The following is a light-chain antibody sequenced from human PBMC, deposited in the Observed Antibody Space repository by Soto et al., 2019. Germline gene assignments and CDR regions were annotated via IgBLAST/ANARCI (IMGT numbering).Light chain of an antibody. CDR1: SSNIGAGSD. J-gene: IGLJ1*01. CDR2: ANI. CDR3: QSYDRILNGFYL. Sequence: QSVLTQPPSVSGAPGQTVTISCTGSSSNIGAGSDVHWYQQLPGAVPKLLIYANINRPSGVPDRVSCSKSGTSASLAITGLQAEDEADYYCQSYDRILNGFYLFGTGTKVTVL. V-gene: IGLV1-40*01.